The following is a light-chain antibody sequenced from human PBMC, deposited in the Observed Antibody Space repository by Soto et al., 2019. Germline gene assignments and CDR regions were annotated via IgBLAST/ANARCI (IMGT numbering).Light chain of an antibody. Sequence: QSALTQPASVSGSPGQSITISCTGASGDVGGYNYVSWYQHRPGKAPKLMIYEVSNRPSGVSNRFSGSKSGNTASLTISGLQTEDEADYYCTSYTSGSTPVIFGGGTKLTVL. CDR3: TSYTSGSTPVI. J-gene: IGLJ2*01. CDR1: SGDVGGYNY. V-gene: IGLV2-14*01. CDR2: EVS.